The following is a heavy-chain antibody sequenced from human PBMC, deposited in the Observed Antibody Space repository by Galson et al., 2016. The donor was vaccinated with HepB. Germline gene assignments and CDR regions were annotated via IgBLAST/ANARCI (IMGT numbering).Heavy chain of an antibody. CDR2: ISGSGGYT. CDR3: AKDQRAATVTTACDY. V-gene: IGHV3-23*01. J-gene: IGHJ4*02. D-gene: IGHD4-11*01. CDR1: GLTFSSYA. Sequence: SLRLSCAASGLTFSSYAMSWVRQAPGKGLEWVSSISGSGGYTYYADSVKGRFTISRDNPKNTLYLQMRSLRAEDTAVYYCAKDQRAATVTTACDYWGQGTLVTVSS.